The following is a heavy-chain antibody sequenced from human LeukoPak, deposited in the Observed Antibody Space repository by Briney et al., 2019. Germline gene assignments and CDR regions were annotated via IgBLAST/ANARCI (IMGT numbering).Heavy chain of an antibody. J-gene: IGHJ4*02. CDR1: GGSFSGYY. CDR2: INHSGST. Sequence: PSETLSLTCAVYGGSFSGYYWSWIRQPPGKGLEWIGEINHSGSTNYNPSLKSRVTISVDTSKNQFSLKLSSVTAADTAVYYCARGKARRTHFDYWGQGTLVTVSS. D-gene: IGHD6-6*01. V-gene: IGHV4-34*01. CDR3: ARGKARRTHFDY.